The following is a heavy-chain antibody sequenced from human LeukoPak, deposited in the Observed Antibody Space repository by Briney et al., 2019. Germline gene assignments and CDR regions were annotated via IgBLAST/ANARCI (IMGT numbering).Heavy chain of an antibody. Sequence: PGGSLRLSCAASGFTFSGYWMNWVRQAPGKGLEWMANIKKEGSEKYYVDSVKGRFTVSRDNAKNSLYLQMNSLRADDTAVYYCATDYYDSSGYYTGTYWGQGTLVTVSS. V-gene: IGHV3-7*03. D-gene: IGHD3-22*01. CDR3: ATDYYDSSGYYTGTY. CDR2: IKKEGSEK. CDR1: GFTFSGYW. J-gene: IGHJ4*02.